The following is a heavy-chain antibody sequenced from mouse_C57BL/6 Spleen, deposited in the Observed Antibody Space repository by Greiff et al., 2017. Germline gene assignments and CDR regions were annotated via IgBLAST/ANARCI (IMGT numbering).Heavy chain of an antibody. D-gene: IGHD1-1*01. CDR3: ARGGITTGYFDV. V-gene: IGHV1-69*01. CDR1: GYTFTSYW. Sequence: QVQLQQPGAELVMPGASVKLSCKASGYTFTSYWMHWVKQRPGQGLEWIGEIDPSDSYTNYNQKFKGKSTLTVDKSSSTAYMQLSSLTSEDSAVYYCARGGITTGYFDVWGTGITVTVSS. J-gene: IGHJ1*03. CDR2: IDPSDSYT.